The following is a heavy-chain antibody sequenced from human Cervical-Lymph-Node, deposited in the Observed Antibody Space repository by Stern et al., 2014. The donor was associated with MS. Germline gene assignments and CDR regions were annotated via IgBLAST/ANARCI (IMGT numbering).Heavy chain of an antibody. J-gene: IGHJ4*02. D-gene: IGHD4-17*01. Sequence: QVQLGQSGAEVKKPGASVKVSCKAAGYTFSSYGITWGRRAPGQGLEWMGWVSAYNGQTSYLQKLQGRVTMTTDTSTNTAYMDLRSLRSDDTAVYYCARGGRSNSDYGDYAPDYWGQGTLVTVSS. V-gene: IGHV1-18*01. CDR1: GYTFSSYG. CDR2: VSAYNGQT. CDR3: ARGGRSNSDYGDYAPDY.